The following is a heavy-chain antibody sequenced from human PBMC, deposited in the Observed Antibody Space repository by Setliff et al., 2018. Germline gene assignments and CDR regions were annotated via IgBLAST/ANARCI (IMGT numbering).Heavy chain of an antibody. Sequence: LRLSCAASGFTFSNAWMYWVRQAPGKGLEWIGRIKSKAVGETREYVAPVQGRFTISRDDSKNTLYLQMNSLKTEDTAVYYCTTGLSYHFAYWGQGTLVTVSS. V-gene: IGHV3-15*01. CDR2: IKSKAVGETR. J-gene: IGHJ4*02. CDR1: GFTFSNAW. D-gene: IGHD1-26*01. CDR3: TTGLSYHFAY.